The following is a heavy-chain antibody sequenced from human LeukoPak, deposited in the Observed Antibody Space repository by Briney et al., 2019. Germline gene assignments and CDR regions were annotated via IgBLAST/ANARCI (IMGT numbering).Heavy chain of an antibody. CDR3: AKERYCSSTSCYRRGDFDY. CDR2: ISGSGGST. J-gene: IGHJ4*02. CDR1: GFTFSSYA. D-gene: IGHD2-2*01. V-gene: IGHV3-23*01. Sequence: GGSLRLSCVASGFTFSSYAMSWVRQAPGKGLEWVSAISGSGGSTYYADSVKGRFTISRDNSKDTLCLQMNSLRAEDTAVYYCAKERYCSSTSCYRRGDFDYWGQGTLVTVSS.